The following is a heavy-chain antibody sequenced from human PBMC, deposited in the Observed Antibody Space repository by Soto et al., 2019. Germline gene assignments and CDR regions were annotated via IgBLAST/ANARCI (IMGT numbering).Heavy chain of an antibody. CDR3: ASQGYCSGTSCYRSLGYYGMDG. Sequence: PGGSLRLSGAASGFTFSSYWMHWVRQAPGKGLGWVSRINSDGSSTSYADSVKGRFTISRDNAKNTLYRQRNSRRAEDTAVYYCASQGYCSGTSCYRSLGYYGMDGWGQGSTVTVAS. J-gene: IGHJ6*02. CDR2: INSDGSST. CDR1: GFTFSSYW. V-gene: IGHV3-74*01. D-gene: IGHD2-2*01.